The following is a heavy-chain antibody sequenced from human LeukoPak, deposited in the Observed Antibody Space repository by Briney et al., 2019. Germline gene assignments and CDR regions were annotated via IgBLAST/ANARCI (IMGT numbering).Heavy chain of an antibody. Sequence: PSETLSLTCAVYGGSFSGYYWSWIRQPPGKGLEWIGEINHSGSTNYNPSLKSRVTISVDTSKNQFSLKLSSVTAADTAVYYCARAPNLNAWGLGTLVTVSS. CDR3: ARAPNLNA. V-gene: IGHV4-34*01. CDR1: GGSFSGYY. CDR2: INHSGST. J-gene: IGHJ5*02.